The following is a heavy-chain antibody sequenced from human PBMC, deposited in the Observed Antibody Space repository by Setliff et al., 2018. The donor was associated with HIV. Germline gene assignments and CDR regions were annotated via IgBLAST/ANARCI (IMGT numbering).Heavy chain of an antibody. CDR3: ARDEGRATGSWWDQSASWYLDY. Sequence: ASETLSLTCYVTDDPISSYYWSWVRQPAGKGLEWIGRLYVSGDTNYNPSLRSRVTLSVDTSENQFSLTVNSVTAADTAMYFCARDEGRATGSWWDQSASWYLDYWGHGILVTVS. J-gene: IGHJ4*01. CDR1: DDPISSYY. V-gene: IGHV4-4*07. CDR2: LYVSGDT. D-gene: IGHD6-13*01.